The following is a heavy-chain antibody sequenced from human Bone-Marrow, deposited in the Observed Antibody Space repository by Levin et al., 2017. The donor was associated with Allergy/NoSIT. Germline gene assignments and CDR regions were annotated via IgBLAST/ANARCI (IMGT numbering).Heavy chain of an antibody. CDR3: ARDRGVYYYDSSGYLDY. Sequence: ASVKVSCKASGYTFTSYYMHWVRQAPGQGLEWMGIINPSGGSTSYAQKFQGRVTMTRDTSTSTVYMELSSLRSEDTAVYYCARDRGVYYYDSSGYLDYWGQGTLVTVSS. D-gene: IGHD3-22*01. CDR1: GYTFTSYY. V-gene: IGHV1-46*01. J-gene: IGHJ4*02. CDR2: INPSGGST.